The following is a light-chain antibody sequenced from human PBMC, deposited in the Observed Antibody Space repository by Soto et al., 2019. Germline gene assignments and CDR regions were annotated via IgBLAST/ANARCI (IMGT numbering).Light chain of an antibody. CDR3: QQYNSYSPGYT. V-gene: IGKV1-5*03. Sequence: DIQMTQSPSTLSASVGDRVTITCRASQSISSWLAWYQQKPGKAPKLLIYKASSLESGVPSRFSGSGSGTEFTLTISSLQPDDFATYYCQQYNSYSPGYTFGQGPKLEIK. CDR2: KAS. CDR1: QSISSW. J-gene: IGKJ2*01.